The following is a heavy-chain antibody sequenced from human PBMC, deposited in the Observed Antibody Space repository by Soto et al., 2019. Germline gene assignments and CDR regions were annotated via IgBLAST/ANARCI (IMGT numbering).Heavy chain of an antibody. CDR1: GDSITNFY. Sequence: QVQVQESGPGLVKPSETLSLTCTVSGDSITNFYGSWIRQTPGKGLEWIGYTHHAGDPTYNPSFKSRATSSVDRSTNQLSLKLRSVTTADTALYYCARVEGLTYSYGLFDYWGQGVLVTVSS. V-gene: IGHV4-59*01. D-gene: IGHD5-18*01. CDR3: ARVEGLTYSYGLFDY. J-gene: IGHJ4*02. CDR2: THHAGDP.